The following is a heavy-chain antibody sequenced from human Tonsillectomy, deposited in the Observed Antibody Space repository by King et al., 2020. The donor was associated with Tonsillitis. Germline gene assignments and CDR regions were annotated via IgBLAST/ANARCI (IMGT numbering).Heavy chain of an antibody. Sequence: VQLVESGGGLVQPGGSLRLSCAASGFTFSSYSMNWVRQAPGEGLEWVSYISSSLSSIYYADSVKGRFTISRDNAKNSLYLQMNSLRAEDTAVYYCARDNTYGDLFYYYGMDVWGQGTTVTVSS. CDR2: ISSSLSSI. CDR1: GFTFSSYS. CDR3: ARDNTYGDLFYYYGMDV. D-gene: IGHD2-21*01. J-gene: IGHJ6*02. V-gene: IGHV3-48*04.